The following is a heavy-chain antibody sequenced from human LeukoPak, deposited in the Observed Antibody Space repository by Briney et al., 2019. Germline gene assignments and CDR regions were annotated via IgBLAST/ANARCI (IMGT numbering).Heavy chain of an antibody. CDR2: ITGSGRYT. Sequence: GGSLRLSCAASGFNFNNFNMNWVRQAPGKGLEWVSSITGSGRYTYYADSVKGRFTISRDNSKNTLYLQLNSLRAEDTAVYYCAKDLKGIVVVIAGEDFWGQGTLVTVSS. CDR1: GFNFNNFN. CDR3: AKDLKGIVVVIAGEDF. J-gene: IGHJ4*02. D-gene: IGHD3-22*01. V-gene: IGHV3-23*01.